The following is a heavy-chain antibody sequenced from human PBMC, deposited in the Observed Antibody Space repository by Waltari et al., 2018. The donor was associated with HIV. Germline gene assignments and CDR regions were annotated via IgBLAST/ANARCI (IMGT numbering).Heavy chain of an antibody. V-gene: IGHV4-59*01. J-gene: IGHJ5*02. CDR3: ATSEHWLHQT. CDR1: GGSILSSS. D-gene: IGHD6-19*01. Sequence: QVQLQESGPGLVKPSETLSLPSTVLGGSILSSSWSWIRQLPGKGLEWIGYIYYSGNTNYNPSLKSRLTISINTSKNQFSLKLNSVTAADTAVYYCATSEHWLHQTWGQGTLVTVSS. CDR2: IYYSGNT.